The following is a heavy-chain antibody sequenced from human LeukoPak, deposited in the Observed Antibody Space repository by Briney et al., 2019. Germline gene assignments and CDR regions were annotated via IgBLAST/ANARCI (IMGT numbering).Heavy chain of an antibody. CDR2: IYYSGST. CDR3: VRHVRGPNTLVVIRAYDY. J-gene: IGHJ4*02. Sequence: SETLSLTCTVSGGSISSSSYYWGWIRQPPGKGLEWIGSIYYSGSTYYNPSLKSRVTISVDTSKNQFSLKLSSVTAADTAVYYCVRHVRGPNTLVVIRAYDYWGQGTLVTVSS. CDR1: GGSISSSSYY. D-gene: IGHD3-22*01. V-gene: IGHV4-39*01.